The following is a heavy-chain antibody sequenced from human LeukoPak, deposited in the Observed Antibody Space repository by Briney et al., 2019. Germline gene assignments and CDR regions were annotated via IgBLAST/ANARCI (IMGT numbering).Heavy chain of an antibody. CDR1: GYTLTGYY. CDR2: VNPYSGDT. Sequence: GSVSVSRKASGYTLTGYYMHWVRQAPGQGLEGMGCVNPYSGDTNYAQKFQGRVTMTRDTSISTAYLELNRLRSDDTAVYYCAREQDYRNYVAEYWGQGTLVTVSS. D-gene: IGHD4-11*01. J-gene: IGHJ4*02. V-gene: IGHV1-2*02. CDR3: AREQDYRNYVAEY.